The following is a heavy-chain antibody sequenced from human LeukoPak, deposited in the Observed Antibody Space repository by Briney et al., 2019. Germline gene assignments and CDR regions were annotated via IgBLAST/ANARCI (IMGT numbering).Heavy chain of an antibody. V-gene: IGHV1-18*01. J-gene: IGHJ4*02. CDR3: ARVVGATMALDFYFDY. CDR2: ISAYNGNT. Sequence: ASAKVSCKASGYTFTSYGISWVRQAPGQGLEWMGWISAYNGNTNYAQKLQGRVTMTTDTPTSTAYMELRSLRSDDTAVYYCARVVGATMALDFYFDYWGQGTLVTVSS. CDR1: GYTFTSYG. D-gene: IGHD1-26*01.